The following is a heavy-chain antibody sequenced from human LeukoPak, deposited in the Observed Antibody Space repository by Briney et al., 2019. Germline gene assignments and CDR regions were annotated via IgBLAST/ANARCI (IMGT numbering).Heavy chain of an antibody. V-gene: IGHV3-23*01. CDR2: IYGRCDDS. J-gene: IGHJ4*02. Sequence: PGGSLRLSCVVSDFTFAVSWVRQAPGRRLEWISTIYGRCDDSFHADSVKGRFTISRDTSKNTLYLHMTSLRAADTAMYFCVRMRGPERRHCFDYWRQGALLIVSS. D-gene: IGHD1-1*01. CDR1: DFTFA. CDR3: VRMRGPERRHCFDY.